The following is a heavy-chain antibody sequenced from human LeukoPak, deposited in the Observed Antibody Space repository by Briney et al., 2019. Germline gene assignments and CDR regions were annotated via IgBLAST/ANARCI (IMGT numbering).Heavy chain of an antibody. CDR2: ISSSSSYI. CDR3: ARDKPDIVVVVAATLHYDYGMDV. CDR1: GFTFSSYS. Sequence: GGSLRLSCAASGFTFSSYSMNWVRQAPGKGLEWVSSISSSSSYIYYADSVKGRFTISRDNAKNSLYLQMNSLRAEDTAVYYCARDKPDIVVVVAATLHYDYGMDVWGQGTTVTVSS. D-gene: IGHD2-15*01. V-gene: IGHV3-21*01. J-gene: IGHJ6*02.